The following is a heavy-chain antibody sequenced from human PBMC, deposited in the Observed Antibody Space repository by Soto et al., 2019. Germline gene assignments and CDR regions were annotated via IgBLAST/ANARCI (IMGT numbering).Heavy chain of an antibody. Sequence: GGSLRLSCAVSGFTFSSSDMSWVRQAPGKGLEWVAGISYNGVHTYTYYTDSVKGRFTISRDTSKDTLYLQMNSLRAEDTAVYYCAKDRFSSGYDALDVWGQGTMVTVSS. CDR2: ISYNGVHT. CDR1: GFTFSSSD. V-gene: IGHV3-23*01. D-gene: IGHD6-19*01. CDR3: AKDRFSSGYDALDV. J-gene: IGHJ3*01.